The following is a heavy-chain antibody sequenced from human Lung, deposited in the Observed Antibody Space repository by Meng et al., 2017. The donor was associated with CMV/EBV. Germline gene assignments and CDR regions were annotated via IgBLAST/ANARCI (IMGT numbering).Heavy chain of an antibody. D-gene: IGHD4-17*01. CDR3: ARPPSGDYLFPSYYFDV. V-gene: IGHV3-7*01. CDR1: GYMFSSHW. J-gene: IGHJ4*02. Sequence: GGSLRLXCIASGYMFSSHWMTSFRQAPGKGLEWVANIKPDGSEPCYLDSVRGRFTISRDNARNSLYLQMNSLSAEDTAVYYCARPPSGDYLFPSYYFDVWXQGTLVPVPS. CDR2: IKPDGSEP.